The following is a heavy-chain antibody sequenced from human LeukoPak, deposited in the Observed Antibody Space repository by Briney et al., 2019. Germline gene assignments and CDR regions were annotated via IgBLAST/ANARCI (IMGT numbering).Heavy chain of an antibody. CDR2: IYTSGST. J-gene: IGHJ4*02. Sequence: SETLSLTCTVSDGSISNYYWSWIRQPPGKGREWIGYIYTSGSTNYDPSLKSRVTISVDTPKNQFSLKLSSVTAADTAVYYCARHLTGSSVCIEYWGQGTLVTVSS. V-gene: IGHV4-4*09. CDR1: DGSISNYY. D-gene: IGHD2-8*02. CDR3: ARHLTGSSVCIEY.